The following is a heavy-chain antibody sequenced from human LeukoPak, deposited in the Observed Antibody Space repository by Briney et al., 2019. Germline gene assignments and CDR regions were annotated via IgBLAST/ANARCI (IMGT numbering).Heavy chain of an antibody. D-gene: IGHD1-20*01. CDR2: IGENDRRT. J-gene: IGHJ4*02. Sequence: GGSPRLSCTASGFTFPSYAMSWVRQAPGKGLEWVSSIGENDRRTYYADSVKGRFIISRDNSKSTLYLQMNSLRAEDTAVYYCAKDPSWYNWKFSGDYWGLGTLVTVSS. CDR3: AKDPSWYNWKFSGDY. CDR1: GFTFPSYA. V-gene: IGHV3-23*01.